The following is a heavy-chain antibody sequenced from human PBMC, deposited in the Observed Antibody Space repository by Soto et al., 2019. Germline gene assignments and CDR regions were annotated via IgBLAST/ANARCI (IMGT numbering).Heavy chain of an antibody. CDR3: AKDIGRSFGNVYYIEY. D-gene: IGHD3-16*01. CDR1: GITFNNYA. V-gene: IGHV3-23*01. J-gene: IGHJ4*01. CDR2: ISANSVNT. Sequence: EVQLLESGGGLVQPGGSLRLSCVASGITFNNYAMTWVRLAPGKGLEWVSSISANSVNTYYADSVKGQFTISRDNSKNTLYLHMSGLSDEDTALYYCAKDIGRSFGNVYYIEYCGHGTLVTVSS.